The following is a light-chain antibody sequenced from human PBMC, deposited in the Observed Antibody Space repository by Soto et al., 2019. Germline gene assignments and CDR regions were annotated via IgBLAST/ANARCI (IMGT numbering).Light chain of an antibody. J-gene: IGKJ2*01. Sequence: DIQMTQSPSSLSASVGDRVTITCRSSQSISSYLHWYQQKPGKAPNLLIYAASILQSGVPSRFSGSGSGTDFTLTISSLQPEDFATYYCQHSYSTPYTFGQGTKLEIK. CDR3: QHSYSTPYT. CDR1: QSISSY. V-gene: IGKV1-39*01. CDR2: AAS.